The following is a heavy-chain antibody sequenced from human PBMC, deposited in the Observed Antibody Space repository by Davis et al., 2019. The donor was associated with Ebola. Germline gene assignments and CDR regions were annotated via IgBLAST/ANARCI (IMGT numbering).Heavy chain of an antibody. CDR1: GFSFSSYG. CDR2: ISDTGDNK. J-gene: IGHJ4*02. V-gene: IGHV3-23*01. D-gene: IGHD3-9*01. CDR3: TTRLVNHFDY. Sequence: PGGSLRLSCGASGFSFSSYGMSWVRQAPGKGLEWITAISDTGDNKYYADSVKGRFTISRDDSTSTVFLQMNALRAEDTALYYCTTRLVNHFDYWGQGTLVTVSS.